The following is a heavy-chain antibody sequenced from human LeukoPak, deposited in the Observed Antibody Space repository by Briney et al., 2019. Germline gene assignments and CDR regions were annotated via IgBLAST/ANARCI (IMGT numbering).Heavy chain of an antibody. Sequence: SETLSLTCTVSGGSISSYYWSWIRQPPGGGLEWLGYIYYRGSTNYSPSLKSRVTISVDTSKNQFSLKLSSVTAADTAVYYCARHYDIDPFDYWGQGTLVTVSS. CDR1: GGSISSYY. CDR3: ARHYDIDPFDY. J-gene: IGHJ4*02. V-gene: IGHV4-59*01. CDR2: IYYRGST. D-gene: IGHD3-9*01.